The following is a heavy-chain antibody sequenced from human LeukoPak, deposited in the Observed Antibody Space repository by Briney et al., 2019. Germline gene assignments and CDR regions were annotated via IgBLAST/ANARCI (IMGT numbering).Heavy chain of an antibody. CDR3: ARDPSGALGNFDY. V-gene: IGHV3-30*03. D-gene: IGHD5-12*01. Sequence: GRSLRLSCAASGFTFSSYGMHWVRQAPGKELEWVAVISYDGSNKYYADSVKGRFTISRNNSKNTLYLQMNSLRSDDTAVYYCARDPSGALGNFDYWGQGTLVTVSS. CDR1: GFTFSSYG. J-gene: IGHJ4*02. CDR2: ISYDGSNK.